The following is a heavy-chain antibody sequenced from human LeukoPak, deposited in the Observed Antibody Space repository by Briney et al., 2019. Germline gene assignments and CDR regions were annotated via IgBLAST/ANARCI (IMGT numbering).Heavy chain of an antibody. Sequence: SQTLSLTCTVSGGSINSDSYYWSWIRQPAGRGLEWIGRIYTSGSTIYNPSLESRVTIPVDTSKNQFSLKLNSVTAADTAVYYCAGEPSDYYDSSGYYLLDYWGQGTLVTVSS. CDR2: IYTSGST. V-gene: IGHV4-61*02. CDR1: GGSINSDSYY. J-gene: IGHJ4*02. D-gene: IGHD3-22*01. CDR3: AGEPSDYYDSSGYYLLDY.